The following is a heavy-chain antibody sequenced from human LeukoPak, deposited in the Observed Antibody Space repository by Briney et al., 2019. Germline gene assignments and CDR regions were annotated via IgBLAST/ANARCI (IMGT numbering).Heavy chain of an antibody. J-gene: IGHJ4*02. CDR2: INPNSGGT. CDR3: ARADYGDYRGNDY. V-gene: IGHV1-2*06. D-gene: IGHD4-17*01. Sequence: ASVKVSCKASGYTFTGYYMHWVRQAPGQGLEWMGRINPNSGGTNYAQKFQGRVTMTRDTSISTAYMELSRLRSDDTAVYYCARADYGDYRGNDYWGQGTLVTVPS. CDR1: GYTFTGYY.